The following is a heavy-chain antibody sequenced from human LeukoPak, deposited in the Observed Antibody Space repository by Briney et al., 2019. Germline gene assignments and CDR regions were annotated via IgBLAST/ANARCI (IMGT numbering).Heavy chain of an antibody. CDR1: GYTFTGYY. V-gene: IGHV1-2*02. CDR2: INPNSGGT. J-gene: IGHJ4*02. CDR3: ARGNLGDIVVVPAARPPDY. Sequence: GPVKVSCKASGYTFTGYYMHWVRQAPRQGLEWMGWINPNSGGTNYAQKFQGRVTMTRDTSISTAYMELSRLRSDDTAVYYCARGNLGDIVVVPAARPPDYWGQGTLVTVSS. D-gene: IGHD2-2*01.